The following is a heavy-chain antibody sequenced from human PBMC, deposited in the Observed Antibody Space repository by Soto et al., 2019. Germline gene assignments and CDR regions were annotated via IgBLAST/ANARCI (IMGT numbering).Heavy chain of an antibody. Sequence: PSETLSVSWTVSGGSIGSYYWSWIRPSPGKGLEWIGYIYYSGCTNYNPSLKSRVTISVYTSKNQFSLKLSSVTAADTAVYYCARGVREIRLLGSFDYWGQGTLVTVS. CDR2: IYYSGCT. J-gene: IGHJ4*02. D-gene: IGHD3-10*01. V-gene: IGHV4-59*01. CDR3: ARGVREIRLLGSFDY. CDR1: GGSIGSYY.